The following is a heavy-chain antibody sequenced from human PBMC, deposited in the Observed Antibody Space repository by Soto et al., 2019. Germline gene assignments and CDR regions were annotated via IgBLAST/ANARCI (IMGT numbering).Heavy chain of an antibody. J-gene: IGHJ4*02. V-gene: IGHV4-4*07. CDR3: VRDIIVALDY. D-gene: IGHD2-21*01. CDR1: GASISTSY. Sequence: KASETLSLTCVVSGASISTSYWSWVRQPAGKRLQWIGRIFADGNTNSSPSLKGRVSMAIDKSQNQISLQLASVTAADTATSYCVRDIIVALDYWGQGAQVTV. CDR2: IFADGNT.